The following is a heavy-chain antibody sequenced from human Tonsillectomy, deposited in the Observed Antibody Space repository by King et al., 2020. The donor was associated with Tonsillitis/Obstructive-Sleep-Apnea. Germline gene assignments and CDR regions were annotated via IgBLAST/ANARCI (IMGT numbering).Heavy chain of an antibody. CDR2: IYHSGST. Sequence: QLQESGPGLVKPSGTLSLTCAVSGGSISSSNWWRWVRQPPGKGLEWIGEIYHSGSTNYSPSLKSRVTISVDKSKNQFSLKLSSVTAADTAVYYCARAKKEYYDILTGPKSRFFDYWGQGTLVTVSS. D-gene: IGHD3-9*01. CDR3: ARAKKEYYDILTGPKSRFFDY. V-gene: IGHV4-4*02. J-gene: IGHJ4*02. CDR1: GGSISSSNW.